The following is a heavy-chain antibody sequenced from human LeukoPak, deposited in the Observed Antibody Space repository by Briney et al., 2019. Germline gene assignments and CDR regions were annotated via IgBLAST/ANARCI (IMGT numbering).Heavy chain of an antibody. D-gene: IGHD1-14*01. Sequence: ASVKVSFKSSGYPFITWEVNWVRQAAGQGVEWSGWVHPNSGNTAYAQKFQGTVTMTRDTSISTAYMELSGLRFDDTAVYFCARGPRNDPWGQGTLVTVSS. CDR2: VHPNSGNT. CDR3: ARGPRNDP. J-gene: IGHJ5*02. V-gene: IGHV1-8*02. CDR1: GYPFITWE.